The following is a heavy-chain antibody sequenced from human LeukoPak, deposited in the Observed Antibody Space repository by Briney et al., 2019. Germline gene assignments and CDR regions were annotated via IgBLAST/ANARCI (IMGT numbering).Heavy chain of an antibody. V-gene: IGHV3-72*01. J-gene: IGHJ6*02. CDR2: TRNKANSYTT. CDR1: GFTFSDHY. CDR3: AREVDYYGSGFTTYGMDV. Sequence: GGSLRLSCAASGFTFSDHYMDWVRQAPGKGLEWVGRTRNKANSYTTEYAASVKGRFTISRDDSKNSLYLQMNSLKTEDTAVYYCAREVDYYGSGFTTYGMDVWGQGTTVTVSS. D-gene: IGHD3-10*01.